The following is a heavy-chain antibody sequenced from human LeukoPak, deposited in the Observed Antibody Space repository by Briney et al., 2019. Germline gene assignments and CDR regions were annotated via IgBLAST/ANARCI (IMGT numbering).Heavy chain of an antibody. Sequence: SGPTLVNPTQTLTLTCTFSGFSLSISVVGVGWIRQPPGKALEWLALIYWSDEKHYNPSLKSRLTITKDTSKNQVVLTMTAMNPVDTATYFCAHKSSGSHYFDYWGQGTLVTVSS. V-gene: IGHV2-5*01. D-gene: IGHD1-26*01. CDR3: AHKSSGSHYFDY. J-gene: IGHJ4*02. CDR1: GFSLSISVVG. CDR2: IYWSDEK.